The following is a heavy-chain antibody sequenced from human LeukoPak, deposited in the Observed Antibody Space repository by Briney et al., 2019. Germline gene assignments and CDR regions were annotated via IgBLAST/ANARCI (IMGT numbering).Heavy chain of an antibody. J-gene: IGHJ6*02. D-gene: IGHD2-2*01. CDR2: ISAYNGNT. CDR3: ATAPRFIVVVPAALDYGMDV. Sequence: GASVKVSCKASGYTFTSYGISWVRQAPGQGLEWMGWISAYNGNTNYAQKLQGRVTMTEDTSTDTAYMELSSLRSEDTAVYYCATAPRFIVVVPAALDYGMDVWGQGTTVTVSS. CDR1: GYTFTSYG. V-gene: IGHV1-18*01.